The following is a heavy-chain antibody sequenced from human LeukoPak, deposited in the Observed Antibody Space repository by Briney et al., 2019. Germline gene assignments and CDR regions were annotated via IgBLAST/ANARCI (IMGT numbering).Heavy chain of an antibody. D-gene: IGHD3-22*01. V-gene: IGHV1-69*13. J-gene: IGHJ5*02. CDR3: ARAFRPYYYDSSGYYFNWFDP. Sequence: SVKVSCTASGGTFSSYAISWVRQAPGQGLEWMGGIIPIFGTANYAQKFQGRVTITADESTSTAYMELSSLRSEDTAVYYCARAFRPYYYDSSGYYFNWFDPWGQGTLVTVSS. CDR1: GGTFSSYA. CDR2: IIPIFGTA.